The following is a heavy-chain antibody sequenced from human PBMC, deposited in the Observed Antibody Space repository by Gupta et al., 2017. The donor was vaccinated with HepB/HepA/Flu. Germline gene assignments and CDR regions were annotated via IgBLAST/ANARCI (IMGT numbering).Heavy chain of an antibody. D-gene: IGHD6-19*01. CDR1: GLPFSTYA. CDR2: ISSGGGDT. V-gene: IGHV3-23*01. CDR3: TLGLSGWSPFDY. J-gene: IGHJ4*02. Sequence: EVQLLESGGSLVQPGGSLRLSCAASGLPFSTYAMTWVRRAPGKGLEWVSSISSGGGDTYYADSVKGRFTISRDNSKKTLYLQIKSLRXEXTAVYYXTLGLSGWSPFDYWGQGTLVTVSS.